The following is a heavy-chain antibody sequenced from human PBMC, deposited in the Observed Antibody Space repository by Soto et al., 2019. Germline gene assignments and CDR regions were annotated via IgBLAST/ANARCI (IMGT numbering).Heavy chain of an antibody. Sequence: QVQLVQSGAEVKKPGASVKVSCKTSGYIFTAYSMHWVRQAPGQGLEWMGVVNPSGGSAHYAQSFEGRVTLTRDTSTSTFYMELSSLRSEDTAVYYCAREENCGGGTCYSEYFHHWGQGTLVTDSS. D-gene: IGHD2-15*01. CDR2: VNPSGGSA. J-gene: IGHJ1*01. V-gene: IGHV1-46*01. CDR3: AREENCGGGTCYSEYFHH. CDR1: GYIFTAYS.